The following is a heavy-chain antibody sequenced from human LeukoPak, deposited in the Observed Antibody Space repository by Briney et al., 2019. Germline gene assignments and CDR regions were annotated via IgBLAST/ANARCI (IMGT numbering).Heavy chain of an antibody. J-gene: IGHJ3*02. CDR3: ARYWAEPAATDHAFDI. CDR2: INPYSGDT. CDR1: GYTFTTYF. V-gene: IGHV1-2*02. Sequence: ASVKVSCKASGYTFTTYFIHWVRQAPGQGLEWVGGINPYSGDTKYAQKFQGRVTMTRDTSISTAYMELSRLMSDDTAVYYCARYWAEPAATDHAFDIWGQGTMVVVSS. D-gene: IGHD2-15*01.